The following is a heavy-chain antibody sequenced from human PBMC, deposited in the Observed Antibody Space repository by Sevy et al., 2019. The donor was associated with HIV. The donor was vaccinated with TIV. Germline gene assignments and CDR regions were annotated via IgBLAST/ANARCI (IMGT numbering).Heavy chain of an antibody. V-gene: IGHV3-23*01. D-gene: IGHD5-18*01. CDR3: AKKMGGGSGMAYLVDY. J-gene: IGHJ4*02. CDR2: ISGTGDHT. Sequence: GGSLRLSCAASGFTFSSFAMGWVRQAPGKGLDWISVISGTGDHTYYADSVKGRFIISRDNSKNTLFLQMNSLRAEDTAIFYCAKKMGGGSGMAYLVDYWGQGTLVTVSS. CDR1: GFTFSSFA.